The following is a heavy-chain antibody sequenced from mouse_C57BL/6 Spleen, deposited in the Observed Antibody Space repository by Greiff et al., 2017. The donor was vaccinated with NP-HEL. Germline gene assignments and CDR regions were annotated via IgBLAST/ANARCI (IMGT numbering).Heavy chain of an antibody. CDR2: ISNGGGST. D-gene: IGHD1-1*01. CDR1: GFTFSDYY. CDR3: ARSYDGSSPYFDY. V-gene: IGHV5-12*01. J-gene: IGHJ2*01. Sequence: EVQLVESGGGLVQPGGSLKLSCAASGFTFSDYYMYWVRQTPEKRLEWVAYISNGGGSTYYPDTVKGRFTISRDNAKNTLYLQMSRLKSEDTAMYYCARSYDGSSPYFDYWGQGTTLTVSS.